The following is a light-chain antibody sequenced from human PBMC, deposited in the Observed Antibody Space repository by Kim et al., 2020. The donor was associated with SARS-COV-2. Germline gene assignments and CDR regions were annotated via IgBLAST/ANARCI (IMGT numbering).Light chain of an antibody. CDR2: GAS. V-gene: IGKV3-20*01. J-gene: IGKJ5*01. CDR3: QQYGNSPIT. CDR1: QSVSSSS. Sequence: EIVLTQSPGTLSLSPGERITLSCRASQSVSSSSLAWYQQKPGQAPRLLIYGASGRASGIPDRFSGSGSETDFTLTISRLAPEDFAVYYCQQYGNSPITFGQGTRLEIK.